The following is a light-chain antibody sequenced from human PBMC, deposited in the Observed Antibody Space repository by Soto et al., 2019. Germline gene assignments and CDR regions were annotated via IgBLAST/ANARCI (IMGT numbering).Light chain of an antibody. V-gene: IGKV1-5*03. CDR3: QQYKSYPYT. Sequence: DIQMTQSPSTLSASVGDRVTITCRASQSVSDWLAWYQQKPGKAPELLIYGASTLQSGVPSTFSGSGSGTVFTLTISSLQPDHFATYYCQQYKSYPYTFGQGTKLEI. J-gene: IGKJ2*01. CDR1: QSVSDW. CDR2: GAS.